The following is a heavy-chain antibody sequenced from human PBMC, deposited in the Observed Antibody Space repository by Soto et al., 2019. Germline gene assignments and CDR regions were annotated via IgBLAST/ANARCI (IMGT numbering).Heavy chain of an antibody. CDR2: IYYSGST. V-gene: IGHV4-39*01. CDR3: ARRTLVHLYWYFDL. Sequence: SETLSLTCTVSGGSISSSSYYWGWIRQPPGKGLEWIGSIYYSGSTYYNPSLKSRVTISVDTSKNQFSLKLSSVTAADTAVYYCARRTLVHLYWYFDLWGRGTLVTVSS. D-gene: IGHD6-13*01. J-gene: IGHJ2*01. CDR1: GGSISSSSYY.